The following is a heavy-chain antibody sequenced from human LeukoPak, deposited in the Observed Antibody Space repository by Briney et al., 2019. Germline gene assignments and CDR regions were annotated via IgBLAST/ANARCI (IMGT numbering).Heavy chain of an antibody. CDR1: GFPFSSYA. CDR3: AREYYDFWSGYHNIYGMDV. Sequence: GGSLSLSCAASGFPFSSYAMHWVRQAPGKGLEWVAVISYDGRNKYYADSVKGGFTISRDNSKNTLYLQMNSLRAEDTAVYYCAREYYDFWSGYHNIYGMDVWGQGTTVTVSS. D-gene: IGHD3-3*01. V-gene: IGHV3-30*04. J-gene: IGHJ6*02. CDR2: ISYDGRNK.